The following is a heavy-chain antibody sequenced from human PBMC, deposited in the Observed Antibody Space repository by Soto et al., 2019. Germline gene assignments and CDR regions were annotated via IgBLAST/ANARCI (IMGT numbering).Heavy chain of an antibody. J-gene: IGHJ4*02. CDR1: GGSFSGYY. Sequence: QVQLQQWGAGLLKPSETLSLTCAVYGGSFSGYYWTWIRQPPGTGLEWIGEINHSGSTNYNPSLKSRVTISVDTSKNQFSRKVTSVTAADTAVYYCARDKITGLFDYWGQGTLVTVSS. V-gene: IGHV4-34*01. CDR2: INHSGST. CDR3: ARDKITGLFDY. D-gene: IGHD2-8*02.